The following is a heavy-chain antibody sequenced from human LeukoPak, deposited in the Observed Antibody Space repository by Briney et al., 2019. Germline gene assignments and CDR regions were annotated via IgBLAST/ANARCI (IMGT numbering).Heavy chain of an antibody. V-gene: IGHV4-59*12. CDR2: IYYSGST. CDR3: ARDGSGLYYFDY. J-gene: IGHJ4*02. Sequence: SETLSLTCTVSGGSISSYYWSWIRQPPGKGLEWIGYIYYSGSTNYNPSLKSRVTISVDTSKNQFSLKLSSVTAADTAVYYCARDGSGLYYFDYWGQGTLVTVSS. D-gene: IGHD3-10*01. CDR1: GGSISSYY.